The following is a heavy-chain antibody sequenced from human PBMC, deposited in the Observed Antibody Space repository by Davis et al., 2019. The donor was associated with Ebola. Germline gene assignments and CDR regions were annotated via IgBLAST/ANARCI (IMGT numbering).Heavy chain of an antibody. J-gene: IGHJ4*02. CDR2: INPNSGGT. Sequence: ASVKVSCKASGYTFTGYYMHWVRQAPGQGLEWMGWINPNSGGTNYAQKFQGRVTMTRDTSISTAYMELSRLRSDDTAVYYCARGNIAARREARRIDYWGQGTLVTVSS. V-gene: IGHV1-2*02. CDR3: ARGNIAARREARRIDY. D-gene: IGHD6-6*01. CDR1: GYTFTGYY.